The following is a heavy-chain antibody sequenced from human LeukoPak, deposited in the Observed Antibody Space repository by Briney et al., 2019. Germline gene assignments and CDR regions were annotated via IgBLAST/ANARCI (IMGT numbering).Heavy chain of an antibody. J-gene: IGHJ5*02. D-gene: IGHD4-11*01. CDR2: IIPFFGTA. CDR3: ARNEATDYSNGGYWFDP. CDR1: GGTFSSYA. V-gene: IGHV1-69*05. Sequence: ASVKVSCKASGGTFSSYAFSWVRQAPGQGLEWMGGIIPFFGTANYAQKFQGRVTITTDESTSTAYMELSSLRSEDTAVYYCARNEATDYSNGGYWFDPWGQGTLVTVSS.